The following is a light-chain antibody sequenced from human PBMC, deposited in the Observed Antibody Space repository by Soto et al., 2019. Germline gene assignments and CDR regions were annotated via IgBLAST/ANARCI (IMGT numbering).Light chain of an antibody. J-gene: IGLJ2*01. CDR2: DVS. CDR1: SSNVGLYNS. Sequence: QSALTQPDSVSGSPGQSITISCTGTSSNVGLYNSVSWYQQQPGKAPKLPIYDVSNRPSGISNRFSGSKSVNTASLTISELQAEDDADYYCCSYTSISSTPVVFGKGTQLTVL. V-gene: IGLV2-14*01. CDR3: CSYTSISSTPVV.